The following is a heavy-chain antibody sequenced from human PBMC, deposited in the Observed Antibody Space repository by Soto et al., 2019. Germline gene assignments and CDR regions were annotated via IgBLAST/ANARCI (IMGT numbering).Heavy chain of an antibody. V-gene: IGHV1-18*01. CDR1: GYTFTSYG. CDR2: ISAYNGNT. CDR3: ARSPPTIVVVPAAAYMDV. J-gene: IGHJ6*03. Sequence: QVPLVQSGAEVKKPGASVKVSCKASGYTFTSYGISWVRQAPGQGLEWMGWISAYNGNTNYAQKLQGRVTMTTDTSTSTAYMELRSLRSDDTAVYYCARSPPTIVVVPAAAYMDVWGKGTTVTVSS. D-gene: IGHD2-2*01.